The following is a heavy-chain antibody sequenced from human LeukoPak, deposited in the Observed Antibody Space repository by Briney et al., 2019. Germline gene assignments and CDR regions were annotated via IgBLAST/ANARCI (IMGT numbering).Heavy chain of an antibody. CDR1: GGSISSDSYY. Sequence: SQTLSLTCIVSGGSISSDSYYWSWIRQPAGKGLEWIGRIYASGSTNYNPSLNSRVTISVDTSKNQFSLKLSSVTAADTAVYYCARIRYFHDYMDVWGKGTTVTVSS. CDR3: ARIRYFHDYMDV. J-gene: IGHJ6*03. D-gene: IGHD3-9*01. V-gene: IGHV4-61*02. CDR2: IYASGST.